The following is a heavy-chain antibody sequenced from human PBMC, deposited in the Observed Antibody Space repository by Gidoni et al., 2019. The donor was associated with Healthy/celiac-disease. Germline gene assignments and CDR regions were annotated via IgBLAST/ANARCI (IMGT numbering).Heavy chain of an antibody. V-gene: IGHV3-23*01. CDR2: ISGSGGST. CDR1: GLQFRSYA. Sequence: EVQLLASGGGLVQPGGSLGLSCSDSGLQFRSYAMSWVCQARGKGLEWVSAISGSGGSTYYADSVKGRFTISRDNSKNTLYLQINSLRAEDTAVYYCAKFRSGWGDYFDYWGQGTLVTVSS. D-gene: IGHD6-19*01. J-gene: IGHJ4*02. CDR3: AKFRSGWGDYFDY.